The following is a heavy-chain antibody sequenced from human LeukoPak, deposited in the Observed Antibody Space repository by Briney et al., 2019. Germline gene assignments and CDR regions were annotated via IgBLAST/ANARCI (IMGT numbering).Heavy chain of an antibody. CDR3: ARTFYDTLDSDAFDF. J-gene: IGHJ3*01. V-gene: IGHV1-18*01. Sequence: ASVKVSCKASGYTFTNYGISWVRQAPGQGLEWMGWISGYNGNTNYAQKLQGRVTMTTDTSTSTAYMELRSLRSDDTAVYYCARTFYDTLDSDAFDFWGQGTMVIVSS. CDR1: GYTFTNYG. D-gene: IGHD2/OR15-2a*01. CDR2: ISGYNGNT.